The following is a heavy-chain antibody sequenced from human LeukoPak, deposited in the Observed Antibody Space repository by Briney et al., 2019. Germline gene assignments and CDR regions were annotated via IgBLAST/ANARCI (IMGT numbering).Heavy chain of an antibody. V-gene: IGHV3-23*01. CDR1: GFTFSSYA. CDR2: ISGSGGYT. Sequence: PGGSLRLSCAASGFTFSSYAMSWVRRAPGKGLEWVSGISGSGGYTYYADSVKGRLTISRDNSKNTLYLQMSSLRAEDTAVYYCAKHRFESGGYHSTDWGQGTLVTVSS. J-gene: IGHJ4*02. D-gene: IGHD3-22*01. CDR3: AKHRFESGGYHSTD.